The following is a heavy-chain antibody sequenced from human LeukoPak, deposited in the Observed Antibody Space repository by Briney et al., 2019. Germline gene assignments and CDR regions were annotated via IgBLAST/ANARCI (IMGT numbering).Heavy chain of an antibody. CDR3: ARGYSATYGRFDP. Sequence: SETLSLTCTVSGASITSHSWTWIRQPPGKGLEWIGYIYYSGTTNYNPSLKSRVTISRDTSKNQFSLKLTSVTAADTAVYFCARGYSATYGRFDPWGQGTLVTVSS. CDR1: GASITSHS. J-gene: IGHJ5*02. V-gene: IGHV4-59*11. D-gene: IGHD1-26*01. CDR2: IYYSGTT.